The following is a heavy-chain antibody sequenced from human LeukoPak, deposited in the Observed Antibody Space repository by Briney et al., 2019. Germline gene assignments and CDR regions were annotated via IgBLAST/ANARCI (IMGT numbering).Heavy chain of an antibody. CDR3: AIGDALGELSSSFAY. CDR1: GFTFSSYA. CDR2: ISYDGSVT. V-gene: IGHV3-30*04. Sequence: TGGSLRLSCAASGFTFSSYAMHWVRQAPGKGLEWVAVISYDGSVTYYADSVKGRFTISRDNSKNTLYMQMSSLRAEDTAVYYCAIGDALGELSSSFAYWGQGTLVTVSS. J-gene: IGHJ4*02. D-gene: IGHD3-16*02.